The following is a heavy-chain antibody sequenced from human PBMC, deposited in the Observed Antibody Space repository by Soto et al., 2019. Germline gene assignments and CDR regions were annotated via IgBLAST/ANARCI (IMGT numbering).Heavy chain of an antibody. CDR1: GGTFSSYM. V-gene: IGHV1-69*15. CDR2: IVPLFGTV. Sequence: QVQLVQSGTEVKKPGSSVKVSCKTSGGTFSSYMITWVRQVPGQGLDWMGNIVPLFGTVKYAEKFQGRVTITADESTSTAYMNLSDLTSEDTAVYYCARGKGDYWGQGTQVIVSS. J-gene: IGHJ4*02. CDR3: ARGKGDY.